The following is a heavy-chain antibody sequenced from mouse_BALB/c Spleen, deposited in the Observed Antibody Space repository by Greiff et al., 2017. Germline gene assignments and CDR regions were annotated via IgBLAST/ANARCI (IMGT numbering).Heavy chain of an antibody. V-gene: IGHV1-4*01. CDR2: INPSSGYT. CDR1: GYTFTSYP. CDR3: ARGRGYAMDY. J-gene: IGHJ4*01. Sequence: QVQLQQSGAELARPGASVTMSCKASGYTFTSYPMPWVKQRPGQGLEWIGYINPSSGYTNYNQKFKDKATLTADKSSSTAYMQLSSLTSEDSAVYYCARGRGYAMDYWGQGTSVTVSS.